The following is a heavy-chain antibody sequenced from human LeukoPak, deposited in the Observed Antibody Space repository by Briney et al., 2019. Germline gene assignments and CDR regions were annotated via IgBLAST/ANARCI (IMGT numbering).Heavy chain of an antibody. CDR3: AKYGGHPLPHYYLDY. Sequence: GGSLRLSYAASGFTFSSYAMSWVRQAPGKGLEWVSLIIDDGHTTSYADSVKGWFTISRDNSKNTLFLQMNSLRAEDTAVYYCAKYGGHPLPHYYLDYWGQGTQVTVSS. J-gene: IGHJ4*02. V-gene: IGHV3-23*01. D-gene: IGHD3-16*01. CDR2: IIDDGHTT. CDR1: GFTFSSYA.